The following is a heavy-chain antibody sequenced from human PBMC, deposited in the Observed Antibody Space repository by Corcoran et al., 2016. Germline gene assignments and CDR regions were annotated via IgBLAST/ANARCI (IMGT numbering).Heavy chain of an antibody. CDR1: GDSVSSNSAA. CDR3: VTDLAVSTLDY. V-gene: IGHV6-1*01. D-gene: IGHD2-2*01. J-gene: IGHJ4*02. CDR2: TYYRSKWYN. Sequence: QVQLQQSGPGLVKPSQTLSLTCAISGDSVSSNSAAWKRIRQSASRGLDWLGRTYYRSKWYNDYSVSVKSRIAINPDTSKNQFSLQLNSVTPEDTAVYYCVTDLAVSTLDYCGQGTLVTVSS.